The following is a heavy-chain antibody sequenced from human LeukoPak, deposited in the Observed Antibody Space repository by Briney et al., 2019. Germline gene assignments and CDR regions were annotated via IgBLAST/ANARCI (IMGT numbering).Heavy chain of an antibody. CDR3: AREGSIAVAGTFDY. Sequence: PGGSLRLSCAASGFTFSSYAMHWVRQAPGKGLEWVAVISYDGSNKYYADSVKGRFTTPRDNSKNTLYLQMNSLRAEDTAVYYCAREGSIAVAGTFDYWGQGTLVTVSS. V-gene: IGHV3-30*04. J-gene: IGHJ4*02. D-gene: IGHD6-19*01. CDR1: GFTFSSYA. CDR2: ISYDGSNK.